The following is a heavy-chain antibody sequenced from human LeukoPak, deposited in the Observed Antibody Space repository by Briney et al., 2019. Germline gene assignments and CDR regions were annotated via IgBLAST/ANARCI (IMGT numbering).Heavy chain of an antibody. CDR1: GFTFSNYG. CDR3: AKDRQEEWLGYYFDS. CDR2: ISYDVSNE. D-gene: IGHD6-19*01. V-gene: IGHV3-30*18. J-gene: IGHJ4*02. Sequence: GSLRLSCAASGFTFSNYGMHWVRQAPGKGLEWVAIISYDVSNEFYADSVKGRFTISRDNSKNTLYLQMNSLRDEDTAVYYCAKDRQEEWLGYYFDSWGQGTLVIVSS.